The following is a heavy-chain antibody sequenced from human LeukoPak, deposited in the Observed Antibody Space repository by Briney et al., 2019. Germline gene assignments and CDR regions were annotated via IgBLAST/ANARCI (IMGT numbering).Heavy chain of an antibody. CDR3: ARHARTQVWFGETLYYYYYMDV. V-gene: IGHV4-39*01. Sequence: PSETLSLTCTVSGGPISSSSYHWGWIRQPPGKGLEWVGSLYYTGIPYPKPSLKSRVTISVDTSKNQCYLKLSSVTAADTAVYYCARHARTQVWFGETLYYYYYMDVWGRGTTVTVSS. D-gene: IGHD3-10*01. J-gene: IGHJ6*03. CDR2: LYYTGIP. CDR1: GGPISSSSYH.